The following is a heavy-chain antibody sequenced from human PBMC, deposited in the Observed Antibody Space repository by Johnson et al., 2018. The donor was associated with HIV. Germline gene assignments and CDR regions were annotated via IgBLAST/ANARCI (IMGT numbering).Heavy chain of an antibody. CDR2: ISSSGSTI. CDR1: GFTFSDYY. J-gene: IGHJ3*02. D-gene: IGHD5-18*01. V-gene: IGHV3-11*04. Sequence: QEQLVESGGGLVKPGGSLRLSCAASGFTFSDYYMSWIRQAPGKGLEWVSYISSSGSTIYYADSVKGRFTISRDNTKNSLFLQIDTLRAEDTAVYYCARDGGYSYGDAFDIWGQGTMVTVSS. CDR3: ARDGGYSYGDAFDI.